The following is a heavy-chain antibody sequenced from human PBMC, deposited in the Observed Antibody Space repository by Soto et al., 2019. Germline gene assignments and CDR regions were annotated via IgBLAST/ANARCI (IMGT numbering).Heavy chain of an antibody. Sequence: ASVKVSCKASGYTFTGYYMHWVRQAPGQGLEWMGWINPNSGGTNYAQKFQGWVTMTRDTSISTAYMELSRLRSDDTAVYYCARARRYYYDSSGLHWLDPCGEGTLITVSS. CDR1: GYTFTGYY. CDR2: INPNSGGT. CDR3: ARARRYYYDSSGLHWLDP. J-gene: IGHJ5*02. V-gene: IGHV1-2*04. D-gene: IGHD3-22*01.